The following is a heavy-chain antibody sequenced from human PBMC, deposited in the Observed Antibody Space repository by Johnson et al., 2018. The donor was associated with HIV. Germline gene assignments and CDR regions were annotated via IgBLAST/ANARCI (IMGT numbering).Heavy chain of an antibody. V-gene: IGHV3-74*02. CDR1: GFNFNDNY. CDR2: INSDGSST. J-gene: IGHJ3*02. D-gene: IGHD3-16*01. CDR3: ACLAHDAFDI. Sequence: VQLVESGGGLVKPGGSLRLSCAASGFNFNDNYMAWIRQAPGSGLEWVSRINSDGSSTTYADSVTGRFTISRDNAKNTLYLQMNSLRAGDTAVYYCACLAHDAFDIWGQGTMVTVSS.